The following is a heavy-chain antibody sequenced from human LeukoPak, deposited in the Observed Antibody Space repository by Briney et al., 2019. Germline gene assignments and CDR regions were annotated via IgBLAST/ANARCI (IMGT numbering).Heavy chain of an antibody. J-gene: IGHJ4*02. CDR1: GVSFSSFQ. CDR3: ATSYDAKVAPFDL. D-gene: IGHD2-8*01. CDR2: IHMTGRT. V-gene: IGHV4-4*09. Sequence: SETLSLTCTVTGVSFSSFQWRWILQSRVNGLHLIGNIHMTGRTDYNPSLKSRVTISMDTSKSQFSLLLTSVSAADTAIYFCATSYDAKVAPFDLLGQGILVTVSS.